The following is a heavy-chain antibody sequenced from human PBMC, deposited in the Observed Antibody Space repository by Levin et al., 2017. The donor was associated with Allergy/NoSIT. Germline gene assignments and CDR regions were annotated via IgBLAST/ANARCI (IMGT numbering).Heavy chain of an antibody. D-gene: IGHD2/OR15-2a*01. CDR2: IHTSGTT. Sequence: SETLSLTCTVSGGSISSSNYYWSWIRQPAGKGLEWIGHIHTSGTTNYNPSLKSRVTISMDTSKNQLSLKLSSVTAADTAVYYCAREKPIVINYYCYMDVWGKGTTVTVSS. V-gene: IGHV4-61*09. CDR1: GGSISSSNYY. J-gene: IGHJ6*03. CDR3: AREKPIVINYYCYMDV.